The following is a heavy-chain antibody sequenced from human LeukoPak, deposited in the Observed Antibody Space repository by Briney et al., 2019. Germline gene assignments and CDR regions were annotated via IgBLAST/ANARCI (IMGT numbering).Heavy chain of an antibody. CDR1: GGSISSSSYY. Sequence: PSETLSLTCTVSGGSISSSSYYWGWIRQPPGKGLEWIGSIYYSGSTYYNPSLESRVTISVDTSKNQFSLKLSSVTAADTAVYYCARPVNNVGYCSGGSCYHMDVWGKGTTVTVSS. CDR2: IYYSGST. D-gene: IGHD2-15*01. V-gene: IGHV4-39*01. J-gene: IGHJ6*03. CDR3: ARPVNNVGYCSGGSCYHMDV.